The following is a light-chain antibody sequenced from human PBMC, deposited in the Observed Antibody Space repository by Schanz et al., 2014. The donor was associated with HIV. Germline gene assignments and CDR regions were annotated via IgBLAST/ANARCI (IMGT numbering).Light chain of an antibody. CDR2: DNN. V-gene: IGLV1-51*01. CDR3: GTWDSTLSAVV. CDR1: NSNIGNIY. J-gene: IGLJ2*01. Sequence: SVLTQPPSVSAAPGQKVTISCSGSNSNIGNIYVSWYQQLPGTAPKLLIYDNNKRPSGIPDRFSGSNSGPSATLAITGLQTGDEADYYCGTWDSTLSAVVFGGGTKLTVL.